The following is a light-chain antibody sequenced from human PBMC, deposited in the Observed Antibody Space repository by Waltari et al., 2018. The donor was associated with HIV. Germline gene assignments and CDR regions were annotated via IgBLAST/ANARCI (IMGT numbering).Light chain of an antibody. CDR1: QSLSNNY. CDR2: GAS. J-gene: IGKJ5*01. CDR3: QQYGSSPPVT. Sequence: EIVLTQSPGTLSLSPGERATLSCRASQSLSNNYLAWYQQKPGQAPRLLIYGASSRATGIPDRFSGSGSGTDFTLTISRLEPEDFAVYYCQQYGSSPPVTFGQGTRLEIK. V-gene: IGKV3-20*01.